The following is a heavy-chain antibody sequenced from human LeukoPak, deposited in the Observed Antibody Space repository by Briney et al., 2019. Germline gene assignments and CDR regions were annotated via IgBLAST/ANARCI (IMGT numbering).Heavy chain of an antibody. CDR1: GFTVTHYA. D-gene: IGHD5-24*01. CDR3: YCRDDLPA. J-gene: IGHJ5*02. CDR2: VDANGRTT. V-gene: IGHV3-64D*06. Sequence: PGGSLGLSCSVSGFTVTHYAMHWVRQAPGKGLEYVSAVDANGRTTYYADSVKGRFTISRDDSKNTLYLHMSSLRPEDTAIYYCYCRDDLPAWGQGTLVTISS.